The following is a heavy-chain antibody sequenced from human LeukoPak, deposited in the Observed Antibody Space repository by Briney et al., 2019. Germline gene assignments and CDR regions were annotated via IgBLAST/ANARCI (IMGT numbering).Heavy chain of an antibody. CDR3: ARDATYYYDGSGYYADY. CDR2: ISSSSSYI. V-gene: IGHV3-21*01. J-gene: IGHJ4*02. CDR1: GLTFSSYS. Sequence: PGGSLRLSCAASGLTFSSYSMNWVRQAPGKGLEWVSSISSSSSYIHYADSVKGRFTISRDNAKNSLYLQMNSLRAEDTAVYYCARDATYYYDGSGYYADYWGQGTLVTVSS. D-gene: IGHD3-22*01.